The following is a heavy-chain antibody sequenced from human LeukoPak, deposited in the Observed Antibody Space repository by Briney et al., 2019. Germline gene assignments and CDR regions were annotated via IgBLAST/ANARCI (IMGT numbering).Heavy chain of an antibody. J-gene: IGHJ6*04. Sequence: ASVKLSCKASGYTFTSYAMHWGRQAPGQRLEWMGWINAGNGNTKYSQKFQGRVTIARDTSASTAYMELSSLRSEDTAVYYCARDLEVRGTMDVWGKGTTVTVSS. CDR1: GYTFTSYA. CDR3: ARDLEVRGTMDV. CDR2: INAGNGNT. D-gene: IGHD3-10*01. V-gene: IGHV1-3*01.